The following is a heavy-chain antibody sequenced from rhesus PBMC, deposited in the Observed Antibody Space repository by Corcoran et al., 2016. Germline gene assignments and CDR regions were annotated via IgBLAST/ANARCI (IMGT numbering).Heavy chain of an antibody. Sequence: QVQLQESGPGLLKTLEILSLTCGVSGGSITSDYWNWVRHPPGKGVEWIEYIYGSGDSTNNNPSIKSRVTLSIDTSKNQFSLKRSSVTAADSAVYYCAREDSEYRWDSWGQGVVVSVSS. CDR3: AREDSEYRWDS. J-gene: IGHJ6*01. CDR2: IYGSGDST. D-gene: IGHD4-23*01. CDR1: GGSITSDY. V-gene: IGHV4S11*01.